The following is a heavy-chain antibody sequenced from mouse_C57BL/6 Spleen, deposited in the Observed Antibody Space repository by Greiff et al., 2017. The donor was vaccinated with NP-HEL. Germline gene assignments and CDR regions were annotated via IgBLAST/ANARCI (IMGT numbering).Heavy chain of an antibody. CDR2: IHPNSGST. J-gene: IGHJ2*01. CDR1: GYTFTSYW. CDR3: AREWRGSSYEDY. V-gene: IGHV1-64*01. Sequence: QVQLQQPGAELVKPGASVKLSCKASGYTFTSYWMHWVKQRPGQGLEWIGMIHPNSGSTNYNEKFKSKATLTVDKSSSTAYMQLSSLTSEDSAVYYCAREWRGSSYEDYWGQGTTLTVSS. D-gene: IGHD1-1*01.